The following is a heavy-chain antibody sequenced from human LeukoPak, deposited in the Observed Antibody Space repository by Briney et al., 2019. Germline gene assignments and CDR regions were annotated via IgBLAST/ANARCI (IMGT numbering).Heavy chain of an antibody. CDR2: IYYSGST. V-gene: IGHV4-31*03. CDR1: GGSISSGGYY. CDR3: ARENRPGMYYYDSSGLAFDI. Sequence: PSQTLSLTCTVSGGSISSGGYYWSWIRHHPGKGLEWIGYIYYSGSTYYNPSLKSRVTISVDTSKNQFSLKLSSVTAADTAVYYCARENRPGMYYYDSSGLAFDIWGQGTMVTVSS. J-gene: IGHJ3*02. D-gene: IGHD3-22*01.